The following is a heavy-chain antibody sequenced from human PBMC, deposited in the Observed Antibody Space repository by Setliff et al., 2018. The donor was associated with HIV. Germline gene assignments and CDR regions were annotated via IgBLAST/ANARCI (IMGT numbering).Heavy chain of an antibody. Sequence: SETLSLTCTVSGTSINSHYWSWIRQTPGKGLQWIGLIYYTGIPTYNPSLEGRTTMSVDRSKNQFSLRLTSVTAADTAMYYCARVSRLHPFDPWGQGTLVTVSS. CDR2: IYYTGIP. CDR1: GTSINSHY. V-gene: IGHV4-59*11. D-gene: IGHD2-15*01. CDR3: ARVSRLHPFDP. J-gene: IGHJ5*02.